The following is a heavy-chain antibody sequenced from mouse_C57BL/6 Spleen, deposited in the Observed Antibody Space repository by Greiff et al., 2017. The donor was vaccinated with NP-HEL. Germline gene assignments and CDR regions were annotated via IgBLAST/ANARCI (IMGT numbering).Heavy chain of an antibody. D-gene: IGHD1-1*01. Sequence: QVQLQQSGAELVKPGASVKMSCKASGYTFTSYWITWVKQRPGQGLEWIGDIYPGSGSTNYNEKFKSKATLTVDTSSSTAYMQLSSLTSEDSAVYYCALGLYYGSSYAMDYWGQGTSVTVSS. CDR3: ALGLYYGSSYAMDY. J-gene: IGHJ4*01. CDR2: IYPGSGST. V-gene: IGHV1-55*01. CDR1: GYTFTSYW.